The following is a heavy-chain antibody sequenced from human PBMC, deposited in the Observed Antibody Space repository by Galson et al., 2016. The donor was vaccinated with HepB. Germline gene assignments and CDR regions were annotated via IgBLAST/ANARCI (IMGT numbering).Heavy chain of an antibody. CDR2: MYYSGST. Sequence: SETLSLTCNVSGGSISGSNYYWGWIRQPPGRGLEWIGSMYYSGSTNYNPSLESRVTISVDTSKNHLSLSLSSVTAADTAVYYCATGIVVAGRMYYYYMDVWGKGTSVTVPS. CDR1: GGSISGSNYY. J-gene: IGHJ6*03. D-gene: IGHD6-19*01. CDR3: ATGIVVAGRMYYYYMDV. V-gene: IGHV4-39*01.